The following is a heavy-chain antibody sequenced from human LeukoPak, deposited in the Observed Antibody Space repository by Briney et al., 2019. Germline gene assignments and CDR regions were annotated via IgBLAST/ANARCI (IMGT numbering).Heavy chain of an antibody. CDR3: ARDGGSWYPALGY. Sequence: GGSLRLSCAASGFTFSSYSMNWVRQAPGKGLEWVSSISSSSSYIYYADSVKGRFTISRDNAKNSLYLQVNSLRAEDTAVYYCARDGGSWYPALGYWAQGTLVTVSS. J-gene: IGHJ4*02. CDR1: GFTFSSYS. D-gene: IGHD6-13*01. V-gene: IGHV3-21*01. CDR2: ISSSSSYI.